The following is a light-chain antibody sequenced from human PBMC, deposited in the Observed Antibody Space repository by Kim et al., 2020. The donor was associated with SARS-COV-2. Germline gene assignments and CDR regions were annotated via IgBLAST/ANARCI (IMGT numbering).Light chain of an antibody. CDR1: QDIRND. J-gene: IGKJ5*01. Sequence: APVGDRVTITRRSSQDIRNDLGWYQQNPGGAPKRLIYGASSLQSGVPSRFSGSGSGTEFTLTISSLQPEDFATYFCLQHNTYPITFGQGTRLEIK. CDR2: GAS. CDR3: LQHNTYPIT. V-gene: IGKV1-17*01.